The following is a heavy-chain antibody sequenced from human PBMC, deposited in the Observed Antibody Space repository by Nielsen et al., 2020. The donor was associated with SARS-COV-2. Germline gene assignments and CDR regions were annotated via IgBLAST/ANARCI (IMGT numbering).Heavy chain of an antibody. Sequence: GGSLRLSCTASGFTFANYAISWFRQAPGKGLEWVSFIRGKTYGGTIEYAASVKGRFTISRDDSKSIAYLQMDSLKTEDTAMYYCGRDPYSSGWYEGRGFEDWGQGTLVIVSS. J-gene: IGHJ4*02. CDR3: GRDPYSSGWYEGRGFED. D-gene: IGHD6-19*01. CDR2: IRGKTYGGTI. V-gene: IGHV3-49*03. CDR1: GFTFANYA.